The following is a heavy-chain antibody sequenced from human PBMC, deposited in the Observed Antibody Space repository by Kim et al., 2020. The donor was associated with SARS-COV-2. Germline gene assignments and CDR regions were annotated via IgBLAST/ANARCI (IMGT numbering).Heavy chain of an antibody. V-gene: IGHV3-7*01. CDR1: GFPFTTYY. D-gene: IGHD1-26*01. Sequence: GGSLRLSCSASGFPFTTYYMTWVRQAPGKGLERVANIKPDGSDKNYVESVKGRFTISRDNTERSLSLQMNSLRVEDTAVYYCARGGGSYYSVWGRGPLVT. J-gene: IGHJ4*02. CDR3: ARGGGSYYSV. CDR2: IKPDGSDK.